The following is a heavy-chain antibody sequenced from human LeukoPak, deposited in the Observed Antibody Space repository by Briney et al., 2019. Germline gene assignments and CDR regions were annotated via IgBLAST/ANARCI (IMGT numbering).Heavy chain of an antibody. V-gene: IGHV1-69*05. CDR3: ARDGPHGDYVGATD. J-gene: IGHJ4*02. CDR1: GGTFSSYA. D-gene: IGHD4-17*01. Sequence: ASVKVSCKASGGTFSSYAISWVRQAPGQGLEWMGGIVPTFGTANYAQKFQGRVTITTDESTSTAYMELSSLRSEDTAVYYRARDGPHGDYVGATDWGQGTLVTVSS. CDR2: IVPTFGTA.